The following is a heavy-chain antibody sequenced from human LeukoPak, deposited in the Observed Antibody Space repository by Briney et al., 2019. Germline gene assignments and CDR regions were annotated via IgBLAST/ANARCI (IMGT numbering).Heavy chain of an antibody. CDR1: GGSISSSSFY. D-gene: IGHD3-10*01. Sequence: SSETLSLTCTVSGGSISSSSFYWGWIRQPPGKGLEWIGSIYYSGSTYYNPSLKSRVTISVDTSKNQFSLKLSSVTAADTAVYYCAETGDRGAAFDIWGQGTMVTVSS. CDR3: AETGDRGAAFDI. J-gene: IGHJ3*02. V-gene: IGHV4-39*07. CDR2: IYYSGST.